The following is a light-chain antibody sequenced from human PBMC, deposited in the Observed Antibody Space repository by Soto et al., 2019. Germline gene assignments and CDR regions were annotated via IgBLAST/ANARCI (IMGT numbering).Light chain of an antibody. CDR1: QTISSW. J-gene: IGKJ1*01. Sequence: DIQMTQSPSTLSVSVGDRVTITCRASQTISSWLAWYQQKPGKAPKLLIYKASTLKSGVPSRFSGSGSGTEFTLTISSLQPDDFATYYCQHENSYSEALGQGTKVELK. CDR2: KAS. CDR3: QHENSYSEA. V-gene: IGKV1-5*03.